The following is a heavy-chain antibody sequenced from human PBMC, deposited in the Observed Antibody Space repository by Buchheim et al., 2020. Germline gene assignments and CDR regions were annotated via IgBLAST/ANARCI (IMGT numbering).Heavy chain of an antibody. CDR1: GFTFSLCS. D-gene: IGHD1-26*01. J-gene: IGHJ4*02. Sequence: VELLESGGDLVQPGGSLRLSCAASGFTFSLCSMNWVRQAPGKGLEWIAYITGSGDIVYYADSVQGRFTISRDNAKNSLYLQVNSLNVDETALSFGSGTPGGGGTHYYNYLDSWGQGTL. V-gene: IGHV3-48*01. CDR2: ITGSGDIV. CDR3: SGTPGGGGTHYYNYLDS.